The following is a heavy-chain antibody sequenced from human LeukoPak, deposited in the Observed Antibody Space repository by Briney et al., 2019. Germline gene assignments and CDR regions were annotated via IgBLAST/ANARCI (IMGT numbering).Heavy chain of an antibody. D-gene: IGHD3-3*01. CDR2: IYYSGST. Sequence: WETLSLTCTVPGGSISCYYWRWVRQPPGRGLGWIGYIYYSGSTNYNPSLKSRVTISVDTSKNQFSLKLSSVAAADTAVYYCARRNPLDYDFWSGYYPNRHDAFDIWGQRTMVTVSS. CDR1: GGSISCYY. CDR3: ARRNPLDYDFWSGYYPNRHDAFDI. J-gene: IGHJ3*02. V-gene: IGHV4-59*01.